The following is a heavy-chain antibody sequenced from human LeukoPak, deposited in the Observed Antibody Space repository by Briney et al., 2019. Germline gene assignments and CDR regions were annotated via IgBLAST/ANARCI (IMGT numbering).Heavy chain of an antibody. CDR1: GFTVNSNY. Sequence: GVSLRLSCAASGFTVNSNYMSWVRQAPGKGLEWVSLIYTGGSTYYADSVKGRFTISRDNSKNTLYLQMNSLRPGDTAVYYCARVQRNWFDPWGQGTLVTVSS. CDR2: IYTGGST. CDR3: ARVQRNWFDP. V-gene: IGHV3-53*05. J-gene: IGHJ5*02.